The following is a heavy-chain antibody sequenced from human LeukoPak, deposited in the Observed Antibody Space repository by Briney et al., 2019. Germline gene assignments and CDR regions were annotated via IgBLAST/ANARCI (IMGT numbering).Heavy chain of an antibody. J-gene: IGHJ3*02. Sequence: GGSLRLSCAASGLTFSDYYMSWIRQAPGKGLEWVSYISSSGGATYYADSVKGRFTISRDNAQNSLYLQMNSLRAEDMALYYCAKDSSRYQLLVNSDAFDIWGQGTMVTVSS. CDR1: GLTFSDYY. CDR3: AKDSSRYQLLVNSDAFDI. CDR2: ISSSGGAT. V-gene: IGHV3-11*01. D-gene: IGHD2-2*01.